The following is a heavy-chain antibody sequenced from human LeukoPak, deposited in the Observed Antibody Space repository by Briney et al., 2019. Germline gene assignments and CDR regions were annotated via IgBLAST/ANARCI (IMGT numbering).Heavy chain of an antibody. CDR1: GFTVSSNY. V-gene: IGHV3-53*01. D-gene: IGHD1-1*01. J-gene: IGHJ4*02. Sequence: SGGSLRLSCAASGFTVSSNYMSWVRQAPGKGLEWVSVIYSGGSTYYADSVKGRFTISRDNSKNTLYLQMYSLRAEDTAVYYCARGVNELPADYWGQGTLVTVSS. CDR3: ARGVNELPADY. CDR2: IYSGGST.